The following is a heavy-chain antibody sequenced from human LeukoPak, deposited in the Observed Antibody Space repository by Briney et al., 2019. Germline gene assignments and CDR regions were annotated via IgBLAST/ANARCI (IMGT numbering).Heavy chain of an antibody. J-gene: IGHJ4*02. CDR3: AKTYCSTTRCLSWGNDY. CDR1: GFTFSSYA. Sequence: PGASLGLSCAASGFTFSSYAMNWVRQVPGKGLEWVSAISGSGSSKYYADSVKGRFIISRDTSRNTLYLQMNSLRAEDTAIYYCAKTYCSTTRCLSWGNDYWGQGTLVIVSS. CDR2: ISGSGSSK. D-gene: IGHD2-2*01. V-gene: IGHV3-23*01.